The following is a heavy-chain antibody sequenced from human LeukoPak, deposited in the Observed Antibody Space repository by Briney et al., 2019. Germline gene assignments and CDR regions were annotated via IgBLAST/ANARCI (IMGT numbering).Heavy chain of an antibody. V-gene: IGHV3-7*01. Sequence: GGSLRLSCAASGFTFSSYWTSWVRQAPGKGLEWVANIKQDGSEKYYVDSVKGRFTISRDNAKNSLYPQMNSLRAEDTAVYYCARSRRGYFDYWGQGTLVTVSS. CDR1: GFTFSSYW. CDR3: ARSRRGYFDY. D-gene: IGHD3-16*01. CDR2: IKQDGSEK. J-gene: IGHJ4*02.